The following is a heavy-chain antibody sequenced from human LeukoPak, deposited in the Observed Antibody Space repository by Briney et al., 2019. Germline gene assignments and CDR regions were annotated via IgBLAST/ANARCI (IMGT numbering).Heavy chain of an antibody. J-gene: IGHJ6*02. CDR1: GFPFNTYP. Sequence: GRSLRLSCSASGFPFNTYPMHWVRQSPGKGLEWVAVTSHDESYKFYAESVKGRFTISRDNSNNTLYLQMNTLRPEDTSVYYYARDRLFYFHSPDYRAGYFYAMDVWGQGTTVTVSS. V-gene: IGHV3-30-3*01. D-gene: IGHD3-22*01. CDR3: ARDRLFYFHSPDYRAGYFYAMDV. CDR2: TSHDESYK.